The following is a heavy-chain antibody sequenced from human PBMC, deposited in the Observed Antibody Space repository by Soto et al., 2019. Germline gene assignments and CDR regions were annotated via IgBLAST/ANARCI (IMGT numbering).Heavy chain of an antibody. V-gene: IGHV4-38-2*01. CDR1: GYSISSGYY. CDR3: ARSVRGYSYGPFDY. D-gene: IGHD5-18*01. J-gene: IGHJ4*02. CDR2: IYHSGST. Sequence: SETLSLTCAVSGYSISSGYYWGWIRQPPGKGLEWIGSIYHSGSTYYNPSLKSRVTISVDTSKNQFSLKLSSVTAADSAVYYCARSVRGYSYGPFDYWGQGTLVTVS.